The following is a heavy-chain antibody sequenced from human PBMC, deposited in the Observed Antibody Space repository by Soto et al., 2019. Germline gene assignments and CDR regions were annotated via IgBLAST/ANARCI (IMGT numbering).Heavy chain of an antibody. CDR2: IRIKSYGGTT. D-gene: IGHD6-13*01. V-gene: IGHV3-49*04. CDR1: GFSFVDYA. Sequence: GWSLRLACTSSGFSFVDYALNWVRQAPGKGLEWVVFIRIKSYGGTTDYAAYVKGTFTISRDDSKRIAYLQMNSLKTEDTAVYYCSRDLQQLVETTHYYYYGMDVWGQGTTVTVSS. J-gene: IGHJ6*02. CDR3: SRDLQQLVETTHYYYYGMDV.